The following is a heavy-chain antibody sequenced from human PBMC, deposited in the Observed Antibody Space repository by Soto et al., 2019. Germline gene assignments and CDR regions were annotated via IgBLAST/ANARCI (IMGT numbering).Heavy chain of an antibody. D-gene: IGHD6-6*01. CDR3: ARVPRSPHIAARPRIWFAP. J-gene: IGHJ5*02. V-gene: IGHV4-30-2*01. CDR1: GGSISSGGYS. Sequence: PSETLSLTCAVSGGSISSGGYSWSWIRQPPGKGLEWIGYIYHSGSTYYNPSLKSRVTISVDRSKNQFSLKLSSVTAADTAVYNCARVPRSPHIAARPRIWFAPGGQGTMVPVSS. CDR2: IYHSGST.